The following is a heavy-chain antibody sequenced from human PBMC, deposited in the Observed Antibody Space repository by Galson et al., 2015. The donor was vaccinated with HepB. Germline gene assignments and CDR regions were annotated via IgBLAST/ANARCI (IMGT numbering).Heavy chain of an antibody. J-gene: IGHJ4*02. CDR3: AKVRIVATILNYFDY. V-gene: IGHV3-23*01. CDR2: ISGSGGST. Sequence: SLRLSCAASGFTFSSYAMSWVRQAPGKGLEWVSAISGSGGSTYYADSVKGRFTISRDNSKNTLYLQMNSLRAEDTAVYYCAKVRIVATILNYFDYWGQGTLVTVSS. CDR1: GFTFSSYA. D-gene: IGHD5-12*01.